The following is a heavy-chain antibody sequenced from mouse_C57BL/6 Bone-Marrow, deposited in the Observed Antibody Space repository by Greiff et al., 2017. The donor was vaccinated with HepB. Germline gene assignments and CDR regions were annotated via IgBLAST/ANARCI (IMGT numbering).Heavy chain of an antibody. V-gene: IGHV14-2*01. CDR1: GFNIKDYY. CDR3: ALYYYGSSGPYAMDY. Sequence: EVQGVESGAELVKPGASVKLSCTASGFNIKDYYMHWVKQRTEQGLEWIGRIDPEDGETKYAPKFQGKATITADTSSNTAYLQLSSLTSEDTAVYYCALYYYGSSGPYAMDYWGQGTSVTVSS. J-gene: IGHJ4*01. CDR2: IDPEDGET. D-gene: IGHD1-1*01.